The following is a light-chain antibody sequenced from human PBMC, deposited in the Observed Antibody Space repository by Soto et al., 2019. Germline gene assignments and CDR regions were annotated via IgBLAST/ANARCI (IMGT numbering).Light chain of an antibody. J-gene: IGKJ2*01. V-gene: IGKV1-39*01. CDR2: AAS. CDR3: QQSYSTPYT. Sequence: DIQMTQSPSSLSASVGDRVVISCRASQSINIYLNWYQKKPGRAPMLLIFAASSLQSGVPSRFSGSGSGTDFTLTISSLQPEDFATYYCQQSYSTPYTFGQGTKVDIK. CDR1: QSINIY.